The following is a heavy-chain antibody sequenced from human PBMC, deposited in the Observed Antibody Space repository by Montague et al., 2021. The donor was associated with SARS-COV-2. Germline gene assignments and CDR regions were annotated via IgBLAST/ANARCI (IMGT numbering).Heavy chain of an antibody. J-gene: IGHJ5*02. Sequence: SETLSLTCTVSGGSISSYYWSWIRQPPGKGLEWIGYIYYSGSTNYNPSLKSRVTISVDTSKNQFSLKLSSVTAADTAVYYCARHGNTMVRGVIINEGWFDPGGQATLVTVSS. CDR1: GGSISSYY. V-gene: IGHV4-59*08. CDR3: ARHGNTMVRGVIINEGWFDP. D-gene: IGHD3-10*01. CDR2: IYYSGST.